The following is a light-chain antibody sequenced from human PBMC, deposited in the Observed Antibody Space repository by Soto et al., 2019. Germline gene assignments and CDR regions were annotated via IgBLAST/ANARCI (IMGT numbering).Light chain of an antibody. Sequence: EIVLTQSPATLSLSPGERATLSCRASQSVSIYLAWYQQRPGQAPRLLIYDASNRATGVPTRFTGSGSGTDFTLTISNLEPEDFAVYYCQQRNNWPSFDQGTRLEIK. CDR1: QSVSIY. CDR3: QQRNNWPS. CDR2: DAS. J-gene: IGKJ5*01. V-gene: IGKV3-11*01.